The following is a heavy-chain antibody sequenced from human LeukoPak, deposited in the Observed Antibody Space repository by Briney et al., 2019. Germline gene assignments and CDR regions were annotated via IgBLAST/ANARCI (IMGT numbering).Heavy chain of an antibody. Sequence: SETLSLTCTVSGGSISSYYWSWIRQPAGKGLEWIGRIYTSGSTNYNPSLKSRVTMSVDTSKNQFSLKLSSVTAADTAVYYCARDLGVMVQWEPSFDPWGQGTLVTVSS. V-gene: IGHV4-4*07. J-gene: IGHJ5*02. D-gene: IGHD1-26*01. CDR3: ARDLGVMVQWEPSFDP. CDR2: IYTSGST. CDR1: GGSISSYY.